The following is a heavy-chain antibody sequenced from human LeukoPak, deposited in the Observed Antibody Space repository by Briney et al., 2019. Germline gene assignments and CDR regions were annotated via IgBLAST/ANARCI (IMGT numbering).Heavy chain of an antibody. J-gene: IGHJ4*02. Sequence: GGSLRLSCGASGFTFSTYSMNWVRQAPGKGLEWVSSTSSSSDYIYYADSVKGRFTISRDNAKNSLYLQMNSLRAEDTAVYYCTRGGAARPDYWGQGTLVTVSS. D-gene: IGHD6-6*01. V-gene: IGHV3-21*01. CDR1: GFTFSTYS. CDR3: TRGGAARPDY. CDR2: TSSSSDYI.